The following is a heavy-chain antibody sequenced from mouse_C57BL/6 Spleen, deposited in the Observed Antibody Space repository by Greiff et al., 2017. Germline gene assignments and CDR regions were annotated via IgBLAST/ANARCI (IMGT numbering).Heavy chain of an antibody. CDR3: ARDLFGDY. V-gene: IGHV3-6*01. J-gene: IGHJ2*01. CDR2: ISYDGSN. D-gene: IGHD6-2*01. Sequence: EVKLVESGPGLVKPSQSLSLTCSVTGYSITSGYYWNWIRQFPGNKLEWMGYISYDGSNNYNPSLKNRISITRDTSKNQFFLKLNSVTTEDTATYYCARDLFGDYWGQGTTLTVSS. CDR1: GYSITSGYY.